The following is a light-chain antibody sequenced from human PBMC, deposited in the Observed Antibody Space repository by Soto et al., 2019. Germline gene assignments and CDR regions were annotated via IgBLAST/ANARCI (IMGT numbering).Light chain of an antibody. CDR1: QSVNRF. CDR2: RAS. J-gene: IGKJ1*01. CDR3: QQYNSYSGA. Sequence: LSEYPGETATLSCRASQSVNRFFNWYQQKPGKAPKLLIYRASTLKSGVPARFSGSGSGTEFTLTISSLQPDDFATYYCQQYNSYSGAFGQGTKVDIK. V-gene: IGKV1-5*03.